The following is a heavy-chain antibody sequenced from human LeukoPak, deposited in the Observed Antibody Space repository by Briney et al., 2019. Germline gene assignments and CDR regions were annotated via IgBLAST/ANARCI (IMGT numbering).Heavy chain of an antibody. CDR2: IYYSGST. CDR1: GGPISSYY. V-gene: IGHV4-59*01. Sequence: SETLSLTCTVSGGPISSYYWSWIRQPPGKGLEWIGYIYYSGSTNYNPSLKSRVTISVDTSKNQFSLKLSSVTAADTAVYYCARVSSGDYFDYWGQGTLVTVSS. D-gene: IGHD7-27*01. J-gene: IGHJ4*02. CDR3: ARVSSGDYFDY.